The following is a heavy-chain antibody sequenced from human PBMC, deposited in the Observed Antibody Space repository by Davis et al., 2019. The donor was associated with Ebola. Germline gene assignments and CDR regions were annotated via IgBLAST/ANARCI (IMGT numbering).Heavy chain of an antibody. V-gene: IGHV4-61*08. J-gene: IGHJ5*02. Sequence: MPSETLSLTCAVSGGSISSGGYSWSWIRQPPGKGLEWIGYIYSSGITNYNPSLKSRVTISIDTSESQLSLKLSSVTAADTAVYYCARGKYPAQGRLDPWGPGILVTVSS. CDR3: ARGKYPAQGRLDP. CDR1: GGSISSGGYS. CDR2: IYSSGIT. D-gene: IGHD3-10*01.